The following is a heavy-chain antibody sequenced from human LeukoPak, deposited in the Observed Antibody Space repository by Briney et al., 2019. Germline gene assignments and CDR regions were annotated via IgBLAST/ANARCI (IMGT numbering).Heavy chain of an antibody. J-gene: IGHJ4*02. CDR2: IYYSGST. CDR1: GGSISSSSYY. D-gene: IGHD6-19*01. V-gene: IGHV4-39*01. CDR3: ARQQWLVGTDDY. Sequence: SETLSLTCTVSGGSISSSSYYWGWIRQPPGKGLEWIGSIYYSGSTYYNPSLKSRVTISVDTPKNQFSLKLSSVTAADTAVYYCARQQWLVGTDDYWGQGTLVTVSS.